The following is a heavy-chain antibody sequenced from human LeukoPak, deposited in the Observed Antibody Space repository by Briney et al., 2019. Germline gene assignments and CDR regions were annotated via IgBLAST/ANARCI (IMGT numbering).Heavy chain of an antibody. V-gene: IGHV3-48*01. D-gene: IGHD2-2*01. CDR2: ISSSSSTI. J-gene: IGHJ4*02. CDR3: ARDRCSSTSCYWGEDFDY. Sequence: GGSLRLSCAASGFTFSSYSMNWVRQAPGKGLEWVSYISSSSSTIYYADSVKGRFTISRDNAKNSLCLQMNSLRAEDTAVYYCARDRCSSTSCYWGEDFDYWGQGTLVTVSS. CDR1: GFTFSSYS.